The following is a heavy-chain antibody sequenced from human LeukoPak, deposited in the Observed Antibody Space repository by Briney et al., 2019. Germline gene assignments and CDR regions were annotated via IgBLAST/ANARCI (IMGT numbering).Heavy chain of an antibody. J-gene: IGHJ3*02. CDR3: ARDEGLTYTVVWGSYRTLGAAFDI. D-gene: IGHD3-16*02. CDR1: GYTFTSYD. Sequence: ASVKVSCKASGYTFTSYDINWVRQATGQGLEWMGWMNPNSGNTGYAQKFQGRVTMTRNTSISTAYMELSSLRSEDTAVYYCARDEGLTYTVVWGSYRTLGAAFDIWGQGTMVTVSS. V-gene: IGHV1-8*01. CDR2: MNPNSGNT.